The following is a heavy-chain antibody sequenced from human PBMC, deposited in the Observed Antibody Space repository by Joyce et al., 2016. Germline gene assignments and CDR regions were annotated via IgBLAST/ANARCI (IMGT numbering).Heavy chain of an antibody. CDR2: LNWNGAST. J-gene: IGHJ3*01. CDR3: TREDGYGDQGSFDV. V-gene: IGHV3-20*04. D-gene: IGHD4-17*01. Sequence: EVQLVESGGGVVRPGGSLRLSCAASGFTFYDYGMNWVRQAPGKGLEWVAGLNWNGASTGYADSVKGRFTVSRDNAKNSLYLQMNSLRLEDTAVYYCTREDGYGDQGSFDVWGQGTMVAVSS. CDR1: GFTFYDYG.